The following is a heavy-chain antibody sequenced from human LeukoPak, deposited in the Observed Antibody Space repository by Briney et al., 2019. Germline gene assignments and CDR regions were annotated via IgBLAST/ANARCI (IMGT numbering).Heavy chain of an antibody. Sequence: GGSLRLSCAASGFTVSSTYVSWVRQAPGKGLEWVSILYNDGRTFYAHSVKGRFTISRDNSKNTLYLQMNSLRAEDTAVYYCAKDKRRFGEPQDLGYWGQGTLVTVSS. CDR1: GFTVSSTY. V-gene: IGHV3-53*01. J-gene: IGHJ4*02. CDR3: AKDKRRFGEPQDLGY. D-gene: IGHD3-10*01. CDR2: LYNDGRT.